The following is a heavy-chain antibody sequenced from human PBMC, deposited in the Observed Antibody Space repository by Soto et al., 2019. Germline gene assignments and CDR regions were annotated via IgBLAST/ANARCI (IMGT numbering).Heavy chain of an antibody. CDR3: ARDSSSGWSLGGMDV. CDR2: ISSSSSTI. J-gene: IGHJ6*02. D-gene: IGHD6-19*01. Sequence: GGSLRLSCAASGFTFSSYSMNWVRQAPGKGLEWVSYISSSSSTIYYADSVKGRFAISRDNAKNSLYLQMNSLRAEDTAVYYCARDSSSGWSLGGMDVWGQGTTVTVSS. CDR1: GFTFSSYS. V-gene: IGHV3-48*01.